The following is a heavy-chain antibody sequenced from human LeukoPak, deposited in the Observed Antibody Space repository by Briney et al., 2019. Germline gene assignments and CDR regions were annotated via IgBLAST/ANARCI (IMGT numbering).Heavy chain of an antibody. D-gene: IGHD3-9*01. CDR3: AKAEGYDILAGLDY. Sequence: GRSLRLSCATSGFTFSSYAMSWVRQAPGKGLEWVSGIGASGGSTYYADSVKGRFTISRDNSKNTLYLQMNSLRTEDTAVYYCAKAEGYDILAGLDYWGQGTLVTVSS. CDR1: GFTFSSYA. J-gene: IGHJ4*02. V-gene: IGHV3-23*01. CDR2: IGASGGST.